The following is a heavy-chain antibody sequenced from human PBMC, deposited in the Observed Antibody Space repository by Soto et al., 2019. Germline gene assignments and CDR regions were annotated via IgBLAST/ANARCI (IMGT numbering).Heavy chain of an antibody. Sequence: LRLSCVAPGFTFRSYEMNWVRQAPGKGLEWVSYISSSGSVIKYGDSVKGRFTTSRDNAKNSLYLQMNSLRAEDAALYYCTRSGNNFYYYGMDVWGQGTTVTVSS. CDR3: TRSGNNFYYYGMDV. J-gene: IGHJ6*02. D-gene: IGHD6-25*01. CDR1: GFTFRSYE. V-gene: IGHV3-48*03. CDR2: ISSSGSVI.